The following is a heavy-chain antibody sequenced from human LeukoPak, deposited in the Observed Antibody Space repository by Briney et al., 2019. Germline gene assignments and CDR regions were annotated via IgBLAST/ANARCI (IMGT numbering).Heavy chain of an antibody. CDR3: ARIIVVVPAAPFDY. V-gene: IGHV3-30-3*01. Sequence: GGSLRLSCAASGFTFSSYAMHWVRQAPGKGLEWVAVISYDGSNKYYADSVKGRFTISRDNSKNTLYLQMNSLRAKDTAVYYCARIIVVVPAAPFDYWGQGTLVTVSS. CDR2: ISYDGSNK. J-gene: IGHJ4*02. CDR1: GFTFSSYA. D-gene: IGHD2-2*01.